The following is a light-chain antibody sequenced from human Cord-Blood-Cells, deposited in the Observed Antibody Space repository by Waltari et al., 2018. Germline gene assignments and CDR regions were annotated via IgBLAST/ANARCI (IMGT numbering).Light chain of an antibody. CDR2: DVS. CDR3: SSYTSSSTWV. V-gene: IGLV2-14*03. CDR1: SSDVGGYNY. J-gene: IGLJ3*02. Sequence: QSALTQPASVSGSPGQSITISCTGTSSDVGGYNYVSWDQQHPGKAPKLMIYDVSTRACGGSNRCPRSKSGNTASLTISGLQAEDEADYYCSSYTSSSTWVFGGGTKLPVL.